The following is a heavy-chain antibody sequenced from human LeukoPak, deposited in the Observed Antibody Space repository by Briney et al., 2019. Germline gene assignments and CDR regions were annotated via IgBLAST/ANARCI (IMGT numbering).Heavy chain of an antibody. V-gene: IGHV3-73*01. CDR2: TRSKVNSYPT. J-gene: IGHJ4*02. Sequence: PGGTLRLSCAASGFTFSGSAMHGVRHASGKGLEWVGRTRSKVNSYPTAYAASVEGRCTNSRDDAKNTAYLQMRSLKTQDTAVYYCTRHPADSSGSGRVAYWGQGTLVTVSS. D-gene: IGHD3-22*01. CDR3: TRHPADSSGSGRVAY. CDR1: GFTFSGSA.